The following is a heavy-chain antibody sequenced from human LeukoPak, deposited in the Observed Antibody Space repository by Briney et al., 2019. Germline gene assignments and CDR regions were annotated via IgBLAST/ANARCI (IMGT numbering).Heavy chain of an antibody. D-gene: IGHD3-10*01. J-gene: IGHJ4*02. V-gene: IGHV3-7*01. CDR1: GFNLSTYW. Sequence: GGSLRLSCAASGFNLSTYWMTWVRQVLGKGLEWVANIKEDGSEIYYVDAVRGRFSISRDNAKTSLYLQMNNLSVADTAVYYCVTDQTGRHPYFFDYWGQGTLVTVSS. CDR2: IKEDGSEI. CDR3: VTDQTGRHPYFFDY.